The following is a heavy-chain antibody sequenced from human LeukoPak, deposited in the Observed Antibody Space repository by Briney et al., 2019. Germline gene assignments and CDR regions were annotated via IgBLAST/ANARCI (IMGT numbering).Heavy chain of an antibody. J-gene: IGHJ6*03. V-gene: IGHV3-66*01. CDR2: IYNGGST. D-gene: IGHD2-15*01. CDR1: GFTVSNNY. Sequence: GGSLRLSCAASGFTVSNNYMTWVRQAPGKGLEWVSVIYNGGSTYYAHSLKSRFTISRDNSQNTLYLQMNTLRGADTAVYYCAGCCATGYYEYYMDVWGKGATVTVSS. CDR3: AGCCATGYYEYYMDV.